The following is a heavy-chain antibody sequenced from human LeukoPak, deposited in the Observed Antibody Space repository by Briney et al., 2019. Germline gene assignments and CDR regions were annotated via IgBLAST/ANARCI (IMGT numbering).Heavy chain of an antibody. CDR1: GFTFRSYG. CDR3: ARGGGLDV. D-gene: IGHD3-16*01. J-gene: IGHJ6*02. CDR2: INHNGNVN. Sequence: PGGSLRLSCAASGFTFRSYGMHWARQAPGKGLEWVASINHNGNVNYYVDSVKGRFTISRDNAKNSLYLQMSNLRAEDTAVYFCARGGGLDVWGQGATVTVSS. V-gene: IGHV3-7*03.